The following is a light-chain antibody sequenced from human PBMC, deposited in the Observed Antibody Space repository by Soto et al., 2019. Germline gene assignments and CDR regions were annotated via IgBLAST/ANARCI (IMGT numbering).Light chain of an antibody. CDR3: GTWDSSLSAVV. V-gene: IGLV1-47*01. Sequence: QSVLTQPPSASGTPGQRVTISCSGSSSNIGSNYVYWYQQLPGTAPKLLIYRNNQRPSGIPDRFSGSKSGTSATLDITGLQTGDEADYYCGTWDSSLSAVVFGGGTKLTVL. CDR2: RNN. CDR1: SSNIGSNY. J-gene: IGLJ2*01.